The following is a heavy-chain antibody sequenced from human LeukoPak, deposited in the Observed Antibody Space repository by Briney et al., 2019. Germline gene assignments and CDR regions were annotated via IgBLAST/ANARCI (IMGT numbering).Heavy chain of an antibody. Sequence: QAGGSLRLSCAATGFTFRNYAMSWVRQAPGKGLEWVASLSGSGTNTFYADSVKGRFTISRDNSKNTLYLQMNSLRAEDTAVYYCAKDLGGFGELGLNYWGQGTLVTVSS. CDR3: AKDLGGFGELGLNY. CDR1: GFTFRNYA. CDR2: LSGSGTNT. D-gene: IGHD3-10*01. J-gene: IGHJ4*02. V-gene: IGHV3-23*01.